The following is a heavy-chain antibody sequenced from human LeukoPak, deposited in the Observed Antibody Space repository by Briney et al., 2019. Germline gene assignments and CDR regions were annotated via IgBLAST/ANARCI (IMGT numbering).Heavy chain of an antibody. CDR2: ISSTRSTI. J-gene: IGHJ4*02. Sequence: GGSLRLSCAASGFTFSSYAMSWVRQAPGKRLEWVSYISSTRSTIYYADSVKGRFTISRDNAKNSLYLQMNSLRAEDTAVYYCARAHPGDYSDFQFDYWGQGTLVTVSS. D-gene: IGHD4-11*01. CDR3: ARAHPGDYSDFQFDY. CDR1: GFTFSSYA. V-gene: IGHV3-48*01.